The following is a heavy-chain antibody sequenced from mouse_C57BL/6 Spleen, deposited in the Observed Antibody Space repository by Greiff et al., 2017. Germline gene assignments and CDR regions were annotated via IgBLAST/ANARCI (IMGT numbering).Heavy chain of an antibody. CDR2: IDPSDSYT. Sequence: VQLQQPGAELVMPGASVKLSCKASGYTFTSYWMHWVKQRPGQGLEWIGEIDPSDSYTNYNQKFKGKSTLTVDKSSSTAYMQLSSLTSEDSAVYYCARRGNYGSRYYAMDYWGQGTSVTVSS. CDR3: ARRGNYGSRYYAMDY. J-gene: IGHJ4*01. CDR1: GYTFTSYW. D-gene: IGHD1-1*01. V-gene: IGHV1-69*01.